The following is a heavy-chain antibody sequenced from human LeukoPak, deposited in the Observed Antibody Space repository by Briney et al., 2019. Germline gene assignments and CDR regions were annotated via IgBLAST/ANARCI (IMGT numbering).Heavy chain of an antibody. CDR2: ISSRGSTI. CDR1: GFTFSDYY. CDR3: AKDQLRFLEWLSGGLDAFDI. Sequence: GGSLRLSCAASGFTFSDYYMSWIRQAPGKGLEWVSYISSRGSTIYYADSVKGRFTISRDNAKNSLYLQMNSLRAEDTAVYYCAKDQLRFLEWLSGGLDAFDIWGQGTMVTVSS. J-gene: IGHJ3*02. V-gene: IGHV3-11*01. D-gene: IGHD3-3*01.